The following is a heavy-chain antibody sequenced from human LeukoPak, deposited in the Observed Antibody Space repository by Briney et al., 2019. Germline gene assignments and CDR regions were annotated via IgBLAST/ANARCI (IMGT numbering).Heavy chain of an antibody. D-gene: IGHD5-24*01. CDR2: ISSRGGTM. CDR3: ARETGYNLND. J-gene: IGHJ4*02. Sequence: PGGSLRLSCAASGFTFSNYEMNWVRQAPGKGLEWVSYISSRGGTMNYADSVKGRFTISRDNAKNSLYLQMSSLRAEDTAVYYCARETGYNLNDWGQGTLVTVSS. CDR1: GFTFSNYE. V-gene: IGHV3-48*03.